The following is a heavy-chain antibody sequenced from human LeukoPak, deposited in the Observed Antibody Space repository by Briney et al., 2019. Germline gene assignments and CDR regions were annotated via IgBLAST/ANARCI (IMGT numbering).Heavy chain of an antibody. CDR3: ARDLGRLGELSLRWFDP. J-gene: IGHJ5*02. Sequence: GASVKVSCKASGGTFSSYIISWVRQAPGQGLEWMGRIIPILAIAKYAQKFQGRITITPDKSTSTAYMELSSLRSEDTAVYYCARDLGRLGELSLRWFDPWGQGTLVTVSS. CDR2: IIPILAIA. CDR1: GGTFSSYI. D-gene: IGHD3-16*02. V-gene: IGHV1-69*04.